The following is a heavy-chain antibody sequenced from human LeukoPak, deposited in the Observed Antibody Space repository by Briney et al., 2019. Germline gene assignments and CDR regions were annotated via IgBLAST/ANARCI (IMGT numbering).Heavy chain of an antibody. J-gene: IGHJ5*02. V-gene: IGHV1-8*01. CDR3: ARRFCSGGSCSPIYDP. D-gene: IGHD2-15*01. CDR2: MNPNSGNT. Sequence: ASVKVSCKASGYTFTGYYINWVRQATGQGLEWMGLMNPNSGNTGYAQKFQGRVTMTRNTSISTAYMEVSSLTSEDTAVYYCARRFCSGGSCSPIYDPWGQGTLVTVSS. CDR1: GYTFTGYY.